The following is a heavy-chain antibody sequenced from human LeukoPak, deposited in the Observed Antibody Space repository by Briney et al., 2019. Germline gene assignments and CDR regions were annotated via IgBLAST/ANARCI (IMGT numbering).Heavy chain of an antibody. D-gene: IGHD6-13*01. V-gene: IGHV1-8*03. CDR2: MNPNSGNT. CDR1: GYTFTSYD. Sequence: ASVTVSCQASGYTFTSYDINWVRQATGQGLEWMGWMNPNSGNTGYAQKFQGRVTITRNTSISTAYMELSSLRSEDTAVYYCAYGYSSSWVVYWGQGTLVTVSS. J-gene: IGHJ4*02. CDR3: AYGYSSSWVVY.